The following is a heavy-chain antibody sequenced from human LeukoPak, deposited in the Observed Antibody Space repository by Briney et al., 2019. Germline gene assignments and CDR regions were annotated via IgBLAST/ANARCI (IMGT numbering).Heavy chain of an antibody. V-gene: IGHV3-11*01. CDR2: ISSSGSTI. J-gene: IGHJ6*03. CDR3: ATNLQPGIAVAGHYYYMDV. CDR1: GFTFSDYY. Sequence: GSLRLSCAASGFTFSDYYMSWIRQAPGKGLEWVSYISSSGSTIYYADSVTGRFPISRDNAKNSLYLQMNSLRAEDTAVYYCATNLQPGIAVAGHYYYMDVWGKGTTVTV. D-gene: IGHD6-19*01.